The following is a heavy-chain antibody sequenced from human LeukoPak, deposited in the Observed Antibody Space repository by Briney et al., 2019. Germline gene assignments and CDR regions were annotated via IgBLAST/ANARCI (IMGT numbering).Heavy chain of an antibody. CDR2: ISGNGGDT. J-gene: IGHJ4*02. Sequence: GGSLRLSCAASGFTFSSYSMSWVRQAPGKGLEWVSVISGNGGDTFYADSVKGRFTISRDNSKHTLYLQMNSLRVKDTAVYYCAKDSLYYYDSSGPSFDYWGQGTLVTVSS. V-gene: IGHV3-23*01. CDR1: GFTFSSYS. CDR3: AKDSLYYYDSSGPSFDY. D-gene: IGHD3-22*01.